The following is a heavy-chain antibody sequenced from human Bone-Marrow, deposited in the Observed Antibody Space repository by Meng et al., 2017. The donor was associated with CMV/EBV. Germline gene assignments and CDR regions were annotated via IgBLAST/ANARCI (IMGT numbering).Heavy chain of an antibody. CDR2: IYRGGTSQ. CDR1: GFTFSNYA. V-gene: IGHV3-23*03. J-gene: IGHJ4*02. D-gene: IGHD1-14*01. CDR3: AKDGEVPVGIFHS. Sequence: GESLKISCAASGFTFSNYAMSWVRQAPGKGLEWVSLIYRGGTSQDYADSVKGRLIVSRDNSKNILYLEMNSLRAEDTAVYYCAKDGEVPVGIFHSWGQGTLVTVSS.